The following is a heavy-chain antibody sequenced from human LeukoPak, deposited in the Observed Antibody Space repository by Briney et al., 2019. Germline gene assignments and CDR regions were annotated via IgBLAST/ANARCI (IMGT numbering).Heavy chain of an antibody. CDR2: ISDDGSNN. Sequence: GGSLRLSCAVSGFSFRDNGMHWVRQAPGKGLEWEAVISDDGSNNDDADSVKGRFTISRDNSKNTLYLQMNSLRVEDTAVYYCAKDLGWARFAYYGMDVWGQGTTVIVSS. CDR3: AKDLGWARFAYYGMDV. D-gene: IGHD3-16*01. V-gene: IGHV3-30*18. CDR1: GFSFRDNG. J-gene: IGHJ6*02.